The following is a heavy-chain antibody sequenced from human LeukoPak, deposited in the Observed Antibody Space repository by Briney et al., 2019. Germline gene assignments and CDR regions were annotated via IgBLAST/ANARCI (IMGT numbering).Heavy chain of an antibody. J-gene: IGHJ3*02. CDR2: IYYSGST. Sequence: SETLSLTCTVSGGSISSGGYYWSWIRQHPGKGLEWIGYIYYSGSTYYNPSLKSRVTISVDTSKNQFSLKLSSVTAADTAVYYCARHDTYYYDSSGYYSAFDIWGQGTMVTVSS. CDR3: ARHDTYYYDSSGYYSAFDI. D-gene: IGHD3-22*01. V-gene: IGHV4-31*03. CDR1: GGSISSGGYY.